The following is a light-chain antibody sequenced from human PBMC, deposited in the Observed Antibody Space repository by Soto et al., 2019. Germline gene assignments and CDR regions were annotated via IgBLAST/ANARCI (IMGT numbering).Light chain of an antibody. CDR3: QHYKNYPWT. Sequence: AIRMTQSPSSLSASAGDRVAIACRASQDVGRYLAWYQQKPGQAPKLLIYGASTLQSGVPSRFSGGGSGTDFHLPLSCLQSEDFATYYCQHYKNYPWTFGQGTKVEIK. CDR2: GAS. CDR1: QDVGRY. J-gene: IGKJ1*01. V-gene: IGKV1-8*01.